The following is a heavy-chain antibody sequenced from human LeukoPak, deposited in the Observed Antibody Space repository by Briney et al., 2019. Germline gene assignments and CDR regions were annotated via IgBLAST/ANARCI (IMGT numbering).Heavy chain of an antibody. D-gene: IGHD4-23*01. V-gene: IGHV1-46*01. CDR2: INPSGGST. CDR3: ASSVGQQGLLWYYGMDV. CDR1: GYTFTSYY. J-gene: IGHJ6*02. Sequence: ASVKVSCKASGYTFTSYYMHWVRQAPGQGLEWMGIINPSGGSTSYAQKFQGRVTMTRDTSTSTVYMELSSLRSEDTAVYYCASSVGQQGLLWYYGMDVWGQGTTVTVSS.